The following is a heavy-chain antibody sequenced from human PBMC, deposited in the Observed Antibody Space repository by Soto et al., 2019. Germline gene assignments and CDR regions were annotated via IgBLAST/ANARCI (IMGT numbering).Heavy chain of an antibody. CDR3: AKDMENGYNPYYYYGMDV. Sequence: GGSLRLSCAASGFNFNDYGMHWVRQAPGKGLEWVSSISWNSVSIGYADSVKGRFTISRDNAKNSLYLQMNSLRAEDTALYYCAKDMENGYNPYYYYGMDVWGQGTTVTVSS. D-gene: IGHD3-10*01. J-gene: IGHJ6*02. CDR1: GFNFNDYG. CDR2: ISWNSVSI. V-gene: IGHV3-9*01.